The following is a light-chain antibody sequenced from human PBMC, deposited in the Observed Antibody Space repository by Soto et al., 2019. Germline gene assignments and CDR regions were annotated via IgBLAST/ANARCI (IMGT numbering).Light chain of an antibody. V-gene: IGLV2-8*01. CDR1: SSDIGIYDF. CDR3: SAYAGTNDLGV. CDR2: EAS. J-gene: IGLJ3*02. Sequence: QSVLTQPPSASGSPGQSVTISCTGTSSDIGIYDFVSWYQQHPGKAPKLLIYEASKRPSGVPDRFSGSKSGNTAALTVSDLQTEDAAEYYCSAYAGTNDLGVFGGETQVTVL.